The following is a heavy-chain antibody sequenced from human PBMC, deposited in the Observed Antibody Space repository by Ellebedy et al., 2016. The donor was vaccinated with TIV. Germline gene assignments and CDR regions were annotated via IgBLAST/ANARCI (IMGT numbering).Heavy chain of an antibody. Sequence: GESLKISCAASGFTFSTYWMHWVRQAPGKGLVWVSRIKSDGSSTTYADSVKGRFTISRDNAKNMLYLQMNSLSAEDTALYFCARDRPHNWFDPWGQGTLVTVSS. CDR3: ARDRPHNWFDP. CDR1: GFTFSTYW. J-gene: IGHJ5*02. V-gene: IGHV3-74*01. CDR2: IKSDGSST.